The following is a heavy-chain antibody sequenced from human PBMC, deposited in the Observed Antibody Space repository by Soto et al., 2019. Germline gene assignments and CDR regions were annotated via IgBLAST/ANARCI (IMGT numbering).Heavy chain of an antibody. D-gene: IGHD2-21*02. V-gene: IGHV3-48*03. CDR1: GLTSSGIE. CDR2: ISASGDTV. CDR3: AGLSVTGGVDV. Sequence: EVRLEESGGGFVQPGRALRLSCVFSGLTSSGIELNWVRQAAGKGLEWLSDISASGDTVDYIDSVRGRFTISRDNAKQSLLHQMSALRVEDTAVYYCAGLSVTGGVDVWGQGTTVTVSS. J-gene: IGHJ6*02.